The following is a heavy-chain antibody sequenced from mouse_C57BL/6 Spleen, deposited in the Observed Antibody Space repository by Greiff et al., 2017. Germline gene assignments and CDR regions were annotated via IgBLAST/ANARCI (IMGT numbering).Heavy chain of an antibody. CDR3: ARGDYDPYYYAMDY. V-gene: IGHV1-82*01. D-gene: IGHD2-4*01. Sequence: QVQLKQSGPELVKPGASVKISCKASGYAFSSSWMNWVKQRPGKGLEWIGRIYPGDGDTNYNGKFKGKATLTADKSSSTAYMQLSSLTSEDSAVYFCARGDYDPYYYAMDYWGQGTSVTVSS. J-gene: IGHJ4*01. CDR2: IYPGDGDT. CDR1: GYAFSSSW.